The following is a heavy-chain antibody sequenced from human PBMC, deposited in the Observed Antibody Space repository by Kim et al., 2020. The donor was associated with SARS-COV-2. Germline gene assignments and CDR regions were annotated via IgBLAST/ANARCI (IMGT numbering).Heavy chain of an antibody. Sequence: GGSLRLSCAASGFTFSSYEMNWVRQAPGKWLEWVSYISPSGSTIKYADSVKGRFTLSRDNAKNSLYLQMNSLRAEDTAVYYCARESDVAGNDYWGQGTLVTVSS. J-gene: IGHJ4*02. D-gene: IGHD6-19*01. V-gene: IGHV3-48*03. CDR2: ISPSGSTI. CDR3: ARESDVAGNDY. CDR1: GFTFSSYE.